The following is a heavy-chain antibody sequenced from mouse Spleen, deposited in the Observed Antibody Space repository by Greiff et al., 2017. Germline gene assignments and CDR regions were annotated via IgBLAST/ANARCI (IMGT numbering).Heavy chain of an antibody. CDR3: ARSTVYERGGKFAY. J-gene: IGHJ3*01. D-gene: IGHD2-12*01. V-gene: IGHV1-64*01. CDR2: IHPNSGST. Sequence: VQLQQSGAELVKPGASVKLSCKASGYTFTSYWMHWVKQRPGQGLEWIGMIHPNSGSTNYNEKFKSKATLTVDKSSSTAYMQLSSLTSEDSAVYYCARSTVYERGGKFAYWGQGTLVTVSA. CDR1: GYTFTSYW.